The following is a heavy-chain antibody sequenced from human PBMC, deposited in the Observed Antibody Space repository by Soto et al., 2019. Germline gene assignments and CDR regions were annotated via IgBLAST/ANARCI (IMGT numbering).Heavy chain of an antibody. D-gene: IGHD5-18*01. CDR2: INAGNGNT. V-gene: IGHV1-3*05. CDR1: GYTFTSYA. Sequence: QVQLVQSGAEEKKPGASVKVSCKASGYTFTSYAMLWVRQAPGQRLEWMGWINAGNGNTKYSQKFQGRVTITRDTTACTAYMELSSLRSADTAVDNCARDPVYSFANTWGQGTLVTVSS. CDR3: ARDPVYSFANT. J-gene: IGHJ5*02.